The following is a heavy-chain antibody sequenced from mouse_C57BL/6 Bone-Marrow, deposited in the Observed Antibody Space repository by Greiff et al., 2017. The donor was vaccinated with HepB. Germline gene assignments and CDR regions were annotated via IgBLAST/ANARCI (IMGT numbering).Heavy chain of an antibody. CDR1: GYTFTDYE. CDR2: IDPETGGT. D-gene: IGHD3-2*02. V-gene: IGHV1-15*01. Sequence: VQLQESGAELVRPGASVTLSCKASGYTFTDYEMHWVKQTPVHGLEWIGAIDPETGGTAYNQKFKGKAILTADKSSSTAYMELRSLTSEDSAVYYCTREMGSGYTRDYWGQGTSVTVSS. CDR3: TREMGSGYTRDY. J-gene: IGHJ4*01.